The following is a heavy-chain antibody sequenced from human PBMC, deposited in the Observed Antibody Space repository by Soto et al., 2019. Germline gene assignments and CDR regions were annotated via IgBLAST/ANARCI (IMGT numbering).Heavy chain of an antibody. CDR3: ARDRPGIKTYEAFDI. V-gene: IGHV1-8*01. Sequence: GASVKGSCKASGYTFTSYDINWVRQATGQGPEWMGWMSPNTGTIVYAQKFQGRVTMTRNTSTSTAYMTLSSLRSEDTAVYYCARDRPGIKTYEAFDIWGQGTTVTVSS. CDR1: GYTFTSYD. CDR2: MSPNTGTI. D-gene: IGHD1-20*01. J-gene: IGHJ3*02.